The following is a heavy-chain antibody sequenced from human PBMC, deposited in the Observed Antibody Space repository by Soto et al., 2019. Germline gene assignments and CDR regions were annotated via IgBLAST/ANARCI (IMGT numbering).Heavy chain of an antibody. CDR1: GGSFSGYY. V-gene: IGHV4-34*01. J-gene: IGHJ4*02. CDR3: ARGALAPPILLGYCSGGSCYSVYYFDY. D-gene: IGHD2-15*01. CDR2: INHSGST. Sequence: QVQLQQWGAGLLKPSETLSLTCAVYGGSFSGYYWSWIRQPPGKGLEWIGEINHSGSTNYNPSLKSRVTISVDTSKNQFSLKLSSVTAADTAVYYCARGALAPPILLGYCSGGSCYSVYYFDYWGQGTLVTVSS.